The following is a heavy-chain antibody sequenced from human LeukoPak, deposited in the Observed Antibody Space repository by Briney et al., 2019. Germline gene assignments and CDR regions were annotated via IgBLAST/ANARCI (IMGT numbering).Heavy chain of an antibody. V-gene: IGHV3-53*01. D-gene: IGHD1-7*01. CDR1: GFTVSSNY. CDR3: AKDPYNWNYSDFDY. Sequence: GGSLRLSCAASGFTVSSNYMSWVRQAPGKGLEWVSVIYSGGSTYYADSVKGRFTISRDNSKNTLYLQMNSLRAEDTAVYYCAKDPYNWNYSDFDYWGQGTLVTVSS. J-gene: IGHJ4*02. CDR2: IYSGGST.